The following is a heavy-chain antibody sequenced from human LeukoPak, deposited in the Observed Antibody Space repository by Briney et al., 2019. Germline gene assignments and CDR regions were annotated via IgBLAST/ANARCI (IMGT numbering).Heavy chain of an antibody. D-gene: IGHD6-13*01. J-gene: IGHJ4*02. Sequence: SETLSLTCTVSGGSISSYYWSWIRQPPGKGLEWIGSIYYSGSTYYNPSLKSRVTISVDTSKNQFSLKLSSVTAADTAVYYCAGLGYSSSWYGNRWGQGTLVTVSS. CDR1: GGSISSYY. CDR3: AGLGYSSSWYGNR. V-gene: IGHV4-59*05. CDR2: IYYSGST.